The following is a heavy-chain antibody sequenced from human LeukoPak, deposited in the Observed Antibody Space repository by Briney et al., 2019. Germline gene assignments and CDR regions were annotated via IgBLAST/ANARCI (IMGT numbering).Heavy chain of an antibody. CDR3: ASASRPLGGLSLPDY. Sequence: ASVKVSCKASVYSFTTYAMNWLRQAPGQGLEWMGWINPNTGNPTYAPGFTGRLVFSLDTSVSTAYLQISGLKPDDTAVYYCASASRPLGGLSLPDYWGQGTLVSVSS. J-gene: IGHJ4*02. CDR1: VYSFTTYA. V-gene: IGHV7-4-1*02. D-gene: IGHD3-16*02. CDR2: INPNTGNP.